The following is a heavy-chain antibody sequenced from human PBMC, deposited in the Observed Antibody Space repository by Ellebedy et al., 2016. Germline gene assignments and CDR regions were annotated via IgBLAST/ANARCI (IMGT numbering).Heavy chain of an antibody. V-gene: IGHV3-21*01. Sequence: GESLKISXAASGFSFRSFSMNWVRQAPGKGLEWVSSISSTGSPIYYADSLRGRFTASRDNTRNSLSLQMNSLRAEDTAVYYCARGSQILQRLDLFDYWGQGTLITVPS. J-gene: IGHJ4*02. D-gene: IGHD1-7*01. CDR2: ISSTGSPI. CDR1: GFSFRSFS. CDR3: ARGSQILQRLDLFDY.